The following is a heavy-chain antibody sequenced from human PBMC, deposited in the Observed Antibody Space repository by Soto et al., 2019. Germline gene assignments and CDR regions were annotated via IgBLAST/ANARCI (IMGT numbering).Heavy chain of an antibody. V-gene: IGHV1-24*01. Sequence: QVQLVQSGAEVKKPGASVKVSCKVSGYTLTELSMHWVRQAPGNGLERMGGFAPEDGETIYAQKFQGRVTMTDDTSTDTAYMERSSLRSVDTAVYYCAPGPVAGAGRDPFLEYYYYYIDVWGKGTTVTVSS. J-gene: IGHJ6*03. CDR2: FAPEDGET. CDR3: APGPVAGAGRDPFLEYYYYYIDV. D-gene: IGHD6-13*01. CDR1: GYTLTELS.